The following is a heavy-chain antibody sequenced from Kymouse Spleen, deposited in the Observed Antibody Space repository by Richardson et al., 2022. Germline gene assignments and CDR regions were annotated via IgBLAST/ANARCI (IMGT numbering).Heavy chain of an antibody. CDR3: TTHYDILTGRKDY. J-gene: IGHJ4*02. CDR1: GFTFSNAW. Sequence: EVQLVESGGGLVKPGGSLRLSCAASGFTFSNAWMSWVRQAPGKGLEWVGRIKSKTDGGTTDYAAPVKGRFTISRDDSKNTLYLQMNSLKTEDTAVYYCTTHYDILTGRKDYWGQGTLVTVSS. CDR2: IKSKTDGGTT. V-gene: IGHV3-15*01. D-gene: IGHD3-9*01.